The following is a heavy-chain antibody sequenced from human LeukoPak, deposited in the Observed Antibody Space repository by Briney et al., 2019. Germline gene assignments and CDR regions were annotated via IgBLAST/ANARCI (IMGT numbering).Heavy chain of an antibody. J-gene: IGHJ5*02. CDR2: IYYSGST. CDR3: ARLRFHSRWFDP. V-gene: IGHV4-59*08. D-gene: IGHD3-22*01. CDR1: GGSISSYY. Sequence: SETLSLTCTVSGGSISSYYWSWIRQPPGKGLEWIGYIYYSGSTNYNPSLKSRVTISVDTSKNQFSLKLSSVTAADTAVYYCARLRFHSRWFDPWGQGTLVTVSS.